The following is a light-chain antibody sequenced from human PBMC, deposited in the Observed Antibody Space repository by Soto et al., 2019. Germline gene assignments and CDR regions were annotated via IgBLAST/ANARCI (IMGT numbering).Light chain of an antibody. CDR1: SSDVGNYNY. V-gene: IGLV2-14*01. J-gene: IGLJ1*01. Sequence: QSVLTQSASVSGSPGQSITISCTGTSSDVGNYNYVSWYQQHPGEVPKLIIFNVNNRPSGVSNRFSGSKSGNTASLTISGLQAEDVADYYCSSFTSSTTYVFGTGTKVTV. CDR3: SSFTSSTTYV. CDR2: NVN.